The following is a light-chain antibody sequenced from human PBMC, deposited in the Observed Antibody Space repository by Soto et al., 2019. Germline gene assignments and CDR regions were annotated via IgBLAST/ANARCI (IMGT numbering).Light chain of an antibody. CDR1: QGISSY. CDR2: AAS. CDR3: QQLNSYPPFS. V-gene: IGKV1-9*01. Sequence: DIQLTQSPSFLSASVGDRVTITCRASQGISSYLAWYQQKPGKAPKLLIYAASTLQSGVPSRFSGSGSGTEFTLSVSSVQPEDFATYYGQQLNSYPPFSFGPGTKVDIK. J-gene: IGKJ3*01.